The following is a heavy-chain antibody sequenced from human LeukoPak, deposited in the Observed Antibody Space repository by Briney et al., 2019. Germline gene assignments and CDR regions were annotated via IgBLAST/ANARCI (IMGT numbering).Heavy chain of an antibody. D-gene: IGHD3-3*01. Sequence: ASVKVSCKASGYTFTSYYMHWVRQAPGQGLEWMGIINPSGGSTSNAQKFQGRVTMTRDTSTSTVYMELSSLRSEDTAVYYCARDRFESKGRYYDFWSGNPHSDYWGQGTLVTVSS. CDR3: ARDRFESKGRYYDFWSGNPHSDY. V-gene: IGHV1-46*01. CDR2: INPSGGST. J-gene: IGHJ4*02. CDR1: GYTFTSYY.